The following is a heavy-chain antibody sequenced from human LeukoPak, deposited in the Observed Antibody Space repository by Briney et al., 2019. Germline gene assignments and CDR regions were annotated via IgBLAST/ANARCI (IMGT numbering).Heavy chain of an antibody. Sequence: SETLSLTCAVSAGSISSGGYSWSWIRQPPGKGLEWIGYIYHSGSTYYNPSLKSRVTIAVDRSKNQFSLKLSSVTAADTAVYYCAGSNYGDYMGPYYYYGMDVWGQGTTVTVSS. CDR2: IYHSGST. CDR3: AGSNYGDYMGPYYYYGMDV. CDR1: AGSISSGGYS. V-gene: IGHV4-30-2*01. J-gene: IGHJ6*02. D-gene: IGHD4-17*01.